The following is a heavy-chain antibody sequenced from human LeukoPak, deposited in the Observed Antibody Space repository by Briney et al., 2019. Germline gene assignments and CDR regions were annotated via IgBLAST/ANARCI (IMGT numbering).Heavy chain of an antibody. CDR1: GYTFTGYY. Sequence: VASVKVSCKASGYTFTGYYMHWVRQAPGQGLEWMGWINPNSGGTNYAQKFQGRVTMTRDTSISTACMELSRLRSDDTAVYYCARVPAYCSSTSCYATPYYGMDVWGQGTTVTVSS. CDR2: INPNSGGT. V-gene: IGHV1-2*02. D-gene: IGHD2-2*01. CDR3: ARVPAYCSSTSCYATPYYGMDV. J-gene: IGHJ6*02.